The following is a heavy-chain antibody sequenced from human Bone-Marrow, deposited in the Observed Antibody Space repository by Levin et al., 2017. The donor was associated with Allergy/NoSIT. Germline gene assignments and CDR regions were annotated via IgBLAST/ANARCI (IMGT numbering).Heavy chain of an antibody. V-gene: IGHV3-48*01. D-gene: IGHD3-16*01. CDR2: ISARRTTM. J-gene: IGHJ3*02. Sequence: QRGESLKISCAASGFSFSTYGMIWVRQAPGKGLEWVSYISARRTTMYYADSVKGRFTISRDDAKNTLYLQMSSLRAEDTAVYYCARDGESFGDAFDSWGQGTRVTVSS. CDR3: ARDGESFGDAFDS. CDR1: GFSFSTYG.